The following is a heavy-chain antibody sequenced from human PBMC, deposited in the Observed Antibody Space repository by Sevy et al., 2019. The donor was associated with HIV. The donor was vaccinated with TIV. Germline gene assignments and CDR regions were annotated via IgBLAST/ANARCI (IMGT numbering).Heavy chain of an antibody. CDR3: ARAEVATGGYDY. Sequence: SQTLSLTCAISGDSVASSSAAWNWIRQSPSRGLEWLGRTYYRSKWYTDYALSVKSRIIINPDTSKNQVSLQLNSVNPEDTGVYYCARAEVATGGYDYWGQGTLVTVSS. V-gene: IGHV6-1*01. D-gene: IGHD5-12*01. CDR2: TYYRSKWYT. CDR1: GDSVASSSAA. J-gene: IGHJ4*02.